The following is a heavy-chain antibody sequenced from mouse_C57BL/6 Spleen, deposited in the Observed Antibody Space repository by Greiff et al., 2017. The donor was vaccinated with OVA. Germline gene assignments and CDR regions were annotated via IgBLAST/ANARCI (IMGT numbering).Heavy chain of an antibody. CDR2: INPSDGGT. CDR3: ARRSNCDAMDY. CDR1: GYTFTSYW. Sequence: VQLQQPGTELVKPGASVKLSCKASGYTFTSYWMHWVKQRPGRGLEWIGRINPSDGGTNYNEKFKGKATLTADKSSSTAYMQLSSLTSEDSAVYFCARRSNCDAMDYWGQGTSVTVSS. J-gene: IGHJ4*01. D-gene: IGHD4-1*01. V-gene: IGHV1-53*01.